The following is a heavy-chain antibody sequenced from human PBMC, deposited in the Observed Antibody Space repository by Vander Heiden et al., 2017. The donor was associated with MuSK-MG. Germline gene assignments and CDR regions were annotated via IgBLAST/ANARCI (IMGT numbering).Heavy chain of an antibody. Sequence: EVQLVESGGGLVQPGGSLRLSCAASGSTFSSYWMSWVRQAPGKGLEWVANIKQDGSEKYYVDSVKGRFTISRDNAKNSLYLQMNSLRAEDTAVYYCARPPPGQEYYFDYWGQGTLVTVSS. CDR1: GSTFSSYW. D-gene: IGHD1-1*01. V-gene: IGHV3-7*04. CDR3: ARPPPGQEYYFDY. J-gene: IGHJ4*02. CDR2: IKQDGSEK.